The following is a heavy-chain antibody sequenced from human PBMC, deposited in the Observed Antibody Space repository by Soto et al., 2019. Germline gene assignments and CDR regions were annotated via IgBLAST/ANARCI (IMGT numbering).Heavy chain of an antibody. Sequence: PGESLKISCRGSGYSFTSYWISWVRQMPGKGLEWMGRIDPSDSYTNYSPSFQGHVTISADKSISTAYLQWSSLKASDTAMYYCARLPFRSSSGASWFDPWGQGTLVTVSS. D-gene: IGHD6-6*01. CDR1: GYSFTSYW. CDR3: ARLPFRSSSGASWFDP. J-gene: IGHJ5*02. CDR2: IDPSDSYT. V-gene: IGHV5-10-1*01.